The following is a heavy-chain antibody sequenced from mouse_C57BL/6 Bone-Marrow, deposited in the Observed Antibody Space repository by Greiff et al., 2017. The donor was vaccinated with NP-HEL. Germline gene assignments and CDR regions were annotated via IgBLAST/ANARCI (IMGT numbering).Heavy chain of an antibody. CDR2: ISSGSSTI. J-gene: IGHJ3*01. CDR1: GFTFSDYG. CDR3: ARGGRAWFAY. V-gene: IGHV5-17*01. Sequence: EVMLVESGGGLVKPGGSLKLSCAASGFTFSDYGMHWVRQAPEKGLEWVAYISSGSSTIYYADTVKGRFTISRDNAKNTLFLQMTSLRSEDTAMYYCARGGRAWFAYWGQGTLVTVSA.